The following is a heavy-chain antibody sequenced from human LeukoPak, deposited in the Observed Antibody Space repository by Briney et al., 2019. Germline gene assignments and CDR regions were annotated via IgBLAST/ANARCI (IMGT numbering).Heavy chain of an antibody. Sequence: KPSETLSLTCTVSGYSISSGYYWGWIRQPPGKGLEWIGSIYHSGSTYYNPSLKSRVTISVDTSKNQFSLKLSSVTAADTAVYYCARSVPTTVEGRGADYWGQGTLVTVSS. J-gene: IGHJ4*02. CDR1: GYSISSGYY. CDR3: ARSVPTTVEGRGADY. D-gene: IGHD4-23*01. CDR2: IYHSGST. V-gene: IGHV4-38-2*02.